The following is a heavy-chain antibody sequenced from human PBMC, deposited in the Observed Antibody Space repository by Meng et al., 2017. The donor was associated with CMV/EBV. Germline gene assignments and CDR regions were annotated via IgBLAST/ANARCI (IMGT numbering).Heavy chain of an antibody. Sequence: GESLKTSCAAPGFTFSSYWMHWARQAPGKGLVWVSRINSDGSSTSHADSVKGRFTISRDNTKNTLYLQMNSLRAEDTAVYYCARGDGSSWYGYYYYGMDVWGQGTTVTVSS. J-gene: IGHJ6*02. D-gene: IGHD6-13*01. CDR3: ARGDGSSWYGYYYYGMDV. V-gene: IGHV3-74*01. CDR1: GFTFSSYW. CDR2: INSDGSST.